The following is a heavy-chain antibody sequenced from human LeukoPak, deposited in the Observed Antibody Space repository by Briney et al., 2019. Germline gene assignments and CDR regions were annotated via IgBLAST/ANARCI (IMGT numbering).Heavy chain of an antibody. V-gene: IGHV3-30*18. D-gene: IGHD3-22*01. J-gene: IGHJ4*02. Sequence: PGGSLRLSCAASGFTFSSDGMHWVRQAPGKGLEWLAVISYDRSIKYYGDSVKSRFTISRDNSQNTLYLQMNSLRAEDTAVYYCAKSDDSSVYGRPFDYWGQGTLVTVS. CDR3: AKSDDSSVYGRPFDY. CDR2: ISYDRSIK. CDR1: GFTFSSDG.